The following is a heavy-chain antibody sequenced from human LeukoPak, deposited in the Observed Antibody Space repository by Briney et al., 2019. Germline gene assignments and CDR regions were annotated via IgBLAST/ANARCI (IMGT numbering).Heavy chain of an antibody. Sequence: PGGSLRLSCAASGFTFSSYGMHWVRQAPGKGLEWVAVIWYDGSNKHYADSVKGRFTISRDNSKNTLYLQMNSLRAEGTAVYYCARESEKYSSGWLDLDYWGQGTLVTVSS. J-gene: IGHJ4*02. V-gene: IGHV3-33*01. CDR2: IWYDGSNK. D-gene: IGHD6-19*01. CDR1: GFTFSSYG. CDR3: ARESEKYSSGWLDLDY.